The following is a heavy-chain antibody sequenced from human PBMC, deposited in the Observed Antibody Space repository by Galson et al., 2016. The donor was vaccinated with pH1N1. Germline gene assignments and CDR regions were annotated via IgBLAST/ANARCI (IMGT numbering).Heavy chain of an antibody. CDR2: ITGSGDYT. Sequence: SLRLSCAASGFTFSNYAMIWVRQAPGKGLEWVSIITGSGDYTDYADSVKGRFTISRDNSKNTLYLHMNSLRAEDTALYYCAKYPQITVYCAGGSCYGFDPWGQGTLVTASS. D-gene: IGHD2-15*01. J-gene: IGHJ5*02. V-gene: IGHV3-23*01. CDR1: GFTFSNYA. CDR3: AKYPQITVYCAGGSCYGFDP.